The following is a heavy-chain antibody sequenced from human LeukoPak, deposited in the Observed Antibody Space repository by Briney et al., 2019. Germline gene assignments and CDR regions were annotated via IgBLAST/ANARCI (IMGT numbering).Heavy chain of an antibody. J-gene: IGHJ3*02. V-gene: IGHV1-2*02. CDR1: GYTFTDYY. Sequence: ASVKVSCKASGYTFTDYYMHWVRQPPGQGLEWMGWINPSSSGTNYAQKFQGRVTVTRDTSISTAYMDLSRLRSDDTAVYYCARAGVWDYSDSSGYHNAAFDIWGQGTMVTVSS. D-gene: IGHD3-22*01. CDR2: INPSSSGT. CDR3: ARAGVWDYSDSSGYHNAAFDI.